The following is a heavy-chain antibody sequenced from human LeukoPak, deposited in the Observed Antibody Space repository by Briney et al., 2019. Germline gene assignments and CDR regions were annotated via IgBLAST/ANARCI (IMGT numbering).Heavy chain of an antibody. J-gene: IGHJ6*03. D-gene: IGHD1-1*01. V-gene: IGHV4-4*07. Sequence: SETLSLTCTVSVGSISSYFWSWIRQPAGKGLEWIGRIYTSGSTNYNPSLKSRVTMSVDTSKNQFSLKLSSVTAADTAVYYCAGTEALAYYYYMDVWGKGTTVTVSS. CDR1: VGSISSYF. CDR3: AGTEALAYYYYMDV. CDR2: IYTSGST.